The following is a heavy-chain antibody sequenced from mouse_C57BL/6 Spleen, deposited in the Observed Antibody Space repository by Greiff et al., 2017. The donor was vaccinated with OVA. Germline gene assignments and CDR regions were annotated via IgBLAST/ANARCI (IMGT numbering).Heavy chain of an antibody. V-gene: IGHV1-55*01. CDR3: ARGETVVAHERCFDV. J-gene: IGHJ1*03. Sequence: VQLQQPGAELVKPGASVKMSCKASGYTFTSYWITWVKQRPGQGLEWIGDIYPGSGSTNYNEKFKSKATLTVDTSSSTAYMQLSSLTSVDSAVYYGARGETVVAHERCFDVWGTGTTLTVSS. CDR1: GYTFTSYW. CDR2: IYPGSGST. D-gene: IGHD1-1*01.